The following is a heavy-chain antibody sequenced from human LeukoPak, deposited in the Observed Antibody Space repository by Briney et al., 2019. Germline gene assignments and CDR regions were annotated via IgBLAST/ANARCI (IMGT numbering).Heavy chain of an antibody. D-gene: IGHD3-10*01. CDR3: ARDGPVLLWFGELNNWFDP. CDR1: GGSISGYY. J-gene: IGHJ5*02. V-gene: IGHV4-59*12. CDR2: IYESGST. Sequence: SETLSLTCTVSGGSISGYYWSWIRQPPGKELEWIGYIYESGSTDYNPSLKSRVTIPVDKSKNQFSLKLSSVTAADTAVYYCARDGPVLLWFGELNNWFDPWGQGTLVTVSS.